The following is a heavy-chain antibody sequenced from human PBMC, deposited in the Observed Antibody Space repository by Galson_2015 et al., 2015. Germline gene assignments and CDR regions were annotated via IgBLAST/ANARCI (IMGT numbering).Heavy chain of an antibody. CDR2: INWNGGST. Sequence: QAPGKGLEWVSGINWNGGSTGYADSVKGRFTISRDNAKNSLYLQMNKLRAEDAALYRGGSVGGRYSDDGSGYAHWGQGTLVTVSS. D-gene: IGHD3-22*01. V-gene: IGHV3-20*01. CDR3: GSVGGRYSDDGSGYAH. J-gene: IGHJ4*02.